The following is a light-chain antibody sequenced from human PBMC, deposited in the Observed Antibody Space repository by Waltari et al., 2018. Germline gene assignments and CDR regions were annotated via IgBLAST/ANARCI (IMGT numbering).Light chain of an antibody. CDR2: QDT. CDR1: KLGDKY. J-gene: IGLJ3*02. Sequence: SYELTQPPSVSVSPGQPASITCPGAKLGDKYPSWYQQKPGQSPVLVIYQDTKRPSGIPERFSGSNSGNTATLTISGTQGMDEADYYCLAWDSSTAWVFGGGTKLTVL. CDR3: LAWDSSTAWV. V-gene: IGLV3-1*01.